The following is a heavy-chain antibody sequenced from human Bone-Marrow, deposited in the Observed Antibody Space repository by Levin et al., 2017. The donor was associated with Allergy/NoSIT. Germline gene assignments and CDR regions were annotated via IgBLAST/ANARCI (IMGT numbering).Heavy chain of an antibody. J-gene: IGHJ4*02. CDR3: ARDVRIEEWKMRTPDYFDY. CDR1: GFGFSNYW. V-gene: IGHV3-7*04. Sequence: SCAASGFGFSNYWMSWVRQSPGKGLEWVATIKEDGGERYYMDSVKGRFTISRDNAKNSLYLQMNSLKAEDTAVYYCARDVRIEEWKMRTPDYFDYWGQGTLVTVSS. CDR2: IKEDGGER. D-gene: IGHD1-1*01.